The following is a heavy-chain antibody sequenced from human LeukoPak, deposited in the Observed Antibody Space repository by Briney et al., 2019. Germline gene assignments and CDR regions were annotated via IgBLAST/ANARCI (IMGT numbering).Heavy chain of an antibody. D-gene: IGHD6-13*01. CDR2: ISGSGGST. V-gene: IGHV3-23*01. CDR1: GFTVSSNY. CDR3: AKVLIAAAGPFDY. Sequence: GGSLRLSCAASGFTVSSNYMSWVRQAPGKGLEWVSAISGSGGSTYYADSVKGRFTISRDNSKNTLYLQMNSLRAEDTAVYYCAKVLIAAAGPFDYWGQGTLVTVSS. J-gene: IGHJ4*02.